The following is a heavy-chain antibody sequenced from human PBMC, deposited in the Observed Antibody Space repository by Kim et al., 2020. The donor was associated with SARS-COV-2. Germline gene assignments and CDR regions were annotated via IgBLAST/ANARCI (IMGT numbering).Heavy chain of an antibody. D-gene: IGHD6-13*01. Sequence: SETLSLTCTVSGGSISSSSYYWGWIRQPPGKGLEWIGSIYYSGSTYYNPSLKSRVTISVDTSKNQFSLKLSSVTAADTAVYYCARHEGWGSSSWYRGWFDPWGQGTLVTVSS. CDR3: ARHEGWGSSSWYRGWFDP. J-gene: IGHJ5*02. CDR1: GGSISSSSYY. V-gene: IGHV4-39*01. CDR2: IYYSGST.